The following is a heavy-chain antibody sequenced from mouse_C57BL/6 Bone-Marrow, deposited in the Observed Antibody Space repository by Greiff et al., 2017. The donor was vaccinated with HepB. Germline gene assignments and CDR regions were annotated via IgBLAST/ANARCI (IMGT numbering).Heavy chain of an antibody. V-gene: IGHV1-81*01. J-gene: IGHJ1*03. D-gene: IGHD1-1*01. CDR3: ARRGYYGSSWYFDV. CDR1: GYTFTSYG. Sequence: VMLVESGAELARPGASVKLSCKASGYTFTSYGISWVKQRTGQGLEWIGEIYPRSGNTYYNEKFKGKATLTADKSSSTAYMELRSLTSEDSAVYFCARRGYYGSSWYFDVWGTGTTVTVSS. CDR2: IYPRSGNT.